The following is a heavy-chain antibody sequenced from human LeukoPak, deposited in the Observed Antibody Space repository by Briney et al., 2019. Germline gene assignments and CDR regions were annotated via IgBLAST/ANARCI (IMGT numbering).Heavy chain of an antibody. CDR3: AKGGTAGTTTWFDY. CDR1: GFTFSSYA. D-gene: IGHD6-13*01. Sequence: PGGSLRLSCSASGFTFSSYAMSWVRQAPGKGLEWVSAISGIGGSTYYADSVKGRFTIARDSAKKPLYLQMNSLRAEDTAVYYCAKGGTAGTTTWFDYWGQGTLVTVSS. V-gene: IGHV3-23*01. CDR2: ISGIGGST. J-gene: IGHJ4*02.